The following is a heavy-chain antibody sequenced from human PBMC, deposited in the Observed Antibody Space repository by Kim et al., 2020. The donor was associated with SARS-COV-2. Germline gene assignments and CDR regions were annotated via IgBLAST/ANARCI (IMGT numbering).Heavy chain of an antibody. D-gene: IGHD6-19*01. CDR2: IHASLRT. CDR3: ARQVPGADRRFDY. CDR1: GGSFSSYH. V-gene: IGHV4-4*07. J-gene: IGHJ4*02. Sequence: SETLSLICTVSGGSFSSYHWSWIRQSAGKGLEWIGRIHASLRTNSNPSLKSRLTMSVDTSKHQMSLKLSSVTAAYTAMYYCARQVPGADRRFDYWGQGILVTVSS.